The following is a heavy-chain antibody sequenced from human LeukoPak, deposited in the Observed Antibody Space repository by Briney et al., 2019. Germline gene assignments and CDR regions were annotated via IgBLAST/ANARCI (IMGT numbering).Heavy chain of an antibody. Sequence: SETLSLTCTVSGGSIITNSYYWDWVRQPPGQGLEWIGSVYSSGTTYSGTTYYNPSLESRVTISVDTSKNQFSLKLSSVTAADTAVYYCASGYYDILTGYPYYYYYMDVWGKGTTVTVSS. CDR2: VYSSGTT. D-gene: IGHD3-9*01. V-gene: IGHV4-39*07. CDR1: GGSIITNSYY. CDR3: ASGYYDILTGYPYYYYYMDV. J-gene: IGHJ6*03.